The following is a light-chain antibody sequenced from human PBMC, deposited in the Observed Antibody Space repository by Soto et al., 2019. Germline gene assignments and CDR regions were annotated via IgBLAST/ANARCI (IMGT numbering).Light chain of an antibody. V-gene: IGKV3-11*01. CDR3: QQRSSWPLT. CDR1: QSVGSIS. CDR2: DAS. J-gene: IGKJ4*01. Sequence: EIVMTQSPDTLSLSPGERASLSCRPSQSVGSISLGWYQQKPGQAPRLLIYDASNRATGIPARFSGSGSGTDFTLTISSLDPEDFAVYYCQQRSSWPLTFGGGTKVDIK.